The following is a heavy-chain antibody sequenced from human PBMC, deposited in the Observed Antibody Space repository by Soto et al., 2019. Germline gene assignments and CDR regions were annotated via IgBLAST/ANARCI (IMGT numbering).Heavy chain of an antibody. CDR3: ARGRPALGSGWYLTNWFDP. Sequence: SETLSLTCAVYGGSFSGYYWSWIRQPPGKGLEWIGEINHSGSTNYNPSLKSRVTISVDTSKNQFSLKLSSVTAADTAVYYCARGRPALGSGWYLTNWFDPWGQGTLVTVSS. CDR1: GGSFSGYY. J-gene: IGHJ5*02. V-gene: IGHV4-34*01. D-gene: IGHD6-19*01. CDR2: INHSGST.